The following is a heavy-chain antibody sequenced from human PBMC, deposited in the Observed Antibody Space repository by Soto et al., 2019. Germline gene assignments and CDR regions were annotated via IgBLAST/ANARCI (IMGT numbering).Heavy chain of an antibody. CDR2: IIPILGIA. CDR3: ARTPMGDTSWYFDL. J-gene: IGHJ2*01. V-gene: IGHV1-69*02. CDR1: GGTFSSYT. Sequence: QVQLVQSGAEVKKPGSSVKVSCKASGGTFSSYTISWVRQAPGQGLEWMGRIIPILGIANYAQKFQGRVTITAEKSTSTAYMELSSLRSEDTAVYYCARTPMGDTSWYFDLWGRGTLVTVSS. D-gene: IGHD2-21*01.